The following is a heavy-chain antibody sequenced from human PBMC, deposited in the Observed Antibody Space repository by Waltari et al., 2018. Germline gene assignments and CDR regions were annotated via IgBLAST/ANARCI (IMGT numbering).Heavy chain of an antibody. D-gene: IGHD1-26*01. CDR2: IYYSGST. CDR1: GGSISSHY. V-gene: IGHV4-59*11. CDR3: ARVAVGATTAVYYYYYKDV. J-gene: IGHJ6*03. Sequence: QVQLQESGPGLVKPSETLSLTCTVSGGSISSHYWSWIRQPPGKGLEWIGYIYYSGSTNYNPSLKSRVTISVDTSKNQFSLKLSSVTAADTAVYYCARVAVGATTAVYYYYYKDVWGKGTTVTVSS.